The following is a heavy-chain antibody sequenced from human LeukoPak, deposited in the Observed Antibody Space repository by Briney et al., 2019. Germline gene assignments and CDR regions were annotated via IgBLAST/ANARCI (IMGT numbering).Heavy chain of an antibody. J-gene: IGHJ6*03. V-gene: IGHV1-69*06. CDR2: IIPIFGTA. Sequence: SVKVSCKASGGTFSSYAISWVRQAPGQGLEWMGGIIPIFGTANYAQKFQGRVTITADKSTSTAYMELSSLRSEDTAVYYCARDIPPFYYMDVWGKGTTVTVSS. CDR3: ARDIPPFYYMDV. CDR1: GGTFSSYA.